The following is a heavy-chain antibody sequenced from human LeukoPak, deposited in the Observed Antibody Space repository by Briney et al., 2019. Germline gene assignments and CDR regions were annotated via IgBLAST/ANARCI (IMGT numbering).Heavy chain of an antibody. CDR2: IYNGKTT. D-gene: IGHD4-11*01. J-gene: IGHJ3*02. V-gene: IGHV3-53*01. CDR1: GFTVRSSY. Sequence: GGSLRLSCAASGFTVRSSYMNWVRQAPGKGLEWVSVIYNGKTTVYADSVRGRFTISRDNSENTLHLQMNSLRAEDMAVYYCAADTDYDAFDIWGQGTMVTVSS. CDR3: AADTDYDAFDI.